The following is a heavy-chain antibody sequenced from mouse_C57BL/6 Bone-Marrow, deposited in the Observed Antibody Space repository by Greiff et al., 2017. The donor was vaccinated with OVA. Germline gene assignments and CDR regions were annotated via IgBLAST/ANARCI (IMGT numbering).Heavy chain of an antibody. CDR2: IDPENGDT. V-gene: IGHV14-4*01. J-gene: IGHJ2*01. CDR3: TTSLHDY. CDR1: GFNIKDDY. Sequence: EVQLQQSGAELVRPGASVKLSCTASGFNIKDDYMHWVKPRPEQGLEWIGWIDPENGDTEYASKFQGKATITADTSSNTAYLQLSSLTSEDTAVYYCTTSLHDYWGQGTTLTVSS.